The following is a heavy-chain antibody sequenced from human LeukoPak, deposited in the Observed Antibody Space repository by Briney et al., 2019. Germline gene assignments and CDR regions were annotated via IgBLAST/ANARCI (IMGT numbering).Heavy chain of an antibody. CDR2: INAGNGNT. CDR1: GYTFTSYA. CDR3: ARSVTDDYYDRGFDP. V-gene: IGHV1-3*01. J-gene: IGHJ5*02. Sequence: GASVKVSCKASGYTFTSYAMHWVRQAPGQRLEWMGWINAGNGNTKYSQKFQGRVTITRDTSASTAYMELSSLRSEDTAVYYCARSVTDDYYDRGFDPWGQGTLVTVSS. D-gene: IGHD3-22*01.